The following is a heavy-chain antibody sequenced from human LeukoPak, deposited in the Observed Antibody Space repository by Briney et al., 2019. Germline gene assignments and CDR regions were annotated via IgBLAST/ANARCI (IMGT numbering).Heavy chain of an antibody. D-gene: IGHD2-21*01. Sequence: GGSLRLSCAASGFTFSSYWMSWVRQAPGKGLEWVANIKQDGSEKYYVDSVKGRFTISRDNAKDSLYLQMNSLRAEDTAVYYCARDFKDSEVVFDYWGQGTLVTVSS. CDR3: ARDFKDSEVVFDY. CDR1: GFTFSSYW. CDR2: IKQDGSEK. J-gene: IGHJ4*02. V-gene: IGHV3-7*01.